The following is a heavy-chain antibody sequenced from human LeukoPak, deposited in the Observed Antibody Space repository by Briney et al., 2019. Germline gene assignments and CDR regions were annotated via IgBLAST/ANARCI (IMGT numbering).Heavy chain of an antibody. V-gene: IGHV3-23*01. D-gene: IGHD6-13*01. Sequence: GGSLRLSCAASGFTLSSYAMSWVRQAPGKGLEWVSAISGSDGSTYYADSVKGRFTISRDNSKNTLYLQMNSLRAEDTAVYYCAKDIAAAGTYFDYWGQGTLVTVSS. CDR1: GFTLSSYA. CDR3: AKDIAAAGTYFDY. J-gene: IGHJ4*02. CDR2: ISGSDGST.